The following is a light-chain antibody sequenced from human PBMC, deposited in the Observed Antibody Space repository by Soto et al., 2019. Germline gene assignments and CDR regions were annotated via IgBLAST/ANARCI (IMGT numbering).Light chain of an antibody. J-gene: IGKJ1*01. CDR1: QRIGSW. Sequence: DIQMTQSPSTLSASVGDRVSITCRASQRIGSWLAWYQQKPGKVPKLLIYDASTLISGVPSRFSGTGSGTEFTLSIASLQPDDFATYYCLHYYTYPLPFGQGTKV. V-gene: IGKV1-5*01. CDR3: LHYYTYPLP. CDR2: DAS.